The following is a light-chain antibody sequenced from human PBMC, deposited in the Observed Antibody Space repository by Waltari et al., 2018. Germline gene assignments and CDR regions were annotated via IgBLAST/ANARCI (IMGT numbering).Light chain of an antibody. CDR3: QQYTNWPRT. V-gene: IGKV3-15*01. J-gene: IGKJ2*02. CDR1: QSVSSN. Sequence: EIVMTQSPATLSVSPGERATLSCRASQSVSSNLAWYQQKPGQAPRLPIYGASTRATGIPARFTGSGSGTYFTLTISSLQSEDFAVYYCQQYTNWPRTFAQGTKLEIK. CDR2: GAS.